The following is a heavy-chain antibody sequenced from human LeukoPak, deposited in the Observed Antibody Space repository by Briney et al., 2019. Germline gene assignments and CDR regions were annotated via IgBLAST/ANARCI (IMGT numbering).Heavy chain of an antibody. Sequence: GESLKISCKVSGYSFTTYWIGWVRQMPGKGLEWMGIIYPGDSDTRYSPSFQGQVTISADKSISTAYLQWSSLKASDTAMYYCARQGYSSSAFFDYWGQGTLVTVSS. J-gene: IGHJ4*02. CDR1: GYSFTTYW. CDR3: ARQGYSSSAFFDY. V-gene: IGHV5-51*01. CDR2: IYPGDSDT. D-gene: IGHD6-6*01.